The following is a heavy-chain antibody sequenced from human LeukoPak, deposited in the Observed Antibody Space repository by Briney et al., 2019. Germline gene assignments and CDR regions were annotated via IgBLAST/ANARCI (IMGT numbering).Heavy chain of an antibody. D-gene: IGHD3-22*01. CDR3: ATAESGDSSGYIV. Sequence: RGYLRLCCAAYGFTFISYGVHSGRQAPGKGLEWVSFIRYDGSNKYYVDSGKGRFTSSRDNSKNTLYMQMNSLRTKQTAVCSEATAESGDSSGYIVWGQGTLVTVSS. J-gene: IGHJ4*02. CDR1: GFTFISYG. CDR2: IRYDGSNK. V-gene: IGHV3-30*02.